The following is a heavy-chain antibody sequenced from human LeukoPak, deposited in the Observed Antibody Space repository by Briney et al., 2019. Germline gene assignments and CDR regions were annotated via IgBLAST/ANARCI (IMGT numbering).Heavy chain of an antibody. Sequence: SETLSLTCAVYGGSFSGYYWSWIRQPPGKGLEWIGEINHSGSTNYNPSLKSRVTISADTSKNQFSLKLSSVTAADTAVYYCARGLPDYFDYWGQGTLVTVSS. CDR1: GGSFSGYY. J-gene: IGHJ4*02. V-gene: IGHV4-34*01. CDR3: ARGLPDYFDY. CDR2: INHSGST.